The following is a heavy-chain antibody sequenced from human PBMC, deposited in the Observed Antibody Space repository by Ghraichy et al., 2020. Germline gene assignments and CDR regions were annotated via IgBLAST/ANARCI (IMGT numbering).Heavy chain of an antibody. Sequence: GGSLRLSCAASGFTFSSYWMSWVRQAPGKGLEWVANIKQDGSEKYYVDSVKGRFTISRDNAKNSLYLQMNSQRAEDTAVYYCASLYSSGWYLYDYWGQGTLVTVSS. D-gene: IGHD6-19*01. J-gene: IGHJ4*02. V-gene: IGHV3-7*03. CDR3: ASLYSSGWYLYDY. CDR1: GFTFSSYW. CDR2: IKQDGSEK.